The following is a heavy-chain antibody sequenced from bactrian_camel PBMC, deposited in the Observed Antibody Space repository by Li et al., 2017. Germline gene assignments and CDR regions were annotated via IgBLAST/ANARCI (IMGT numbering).Heavy chain of an antibody. CDR1: GFTFSNYP. Sequence: VQLVESGGGLVQPGGSLRLSCAASGFTFSNYPIIWVRQAPGKGLEWVSSIYTHGAQTYYADSVKGRLTISRDNAKNTVYQQMSSLKIEDTAVYYCALGSSRQATMTARGKGTQVTVS. D-gene: IGHD3*01. V-gene: IGHV3S6*01. CDR2: IYTHGAQT. J-gene: IGHJ4*01.